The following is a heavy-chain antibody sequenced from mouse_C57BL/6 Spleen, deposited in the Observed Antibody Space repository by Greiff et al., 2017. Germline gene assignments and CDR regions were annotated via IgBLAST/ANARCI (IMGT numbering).Heavy chain of an antibody. J-gene: IGHJ4*01. CDR3: ARSGDYDPYYAMDY. D-gene: IGHD2-4*01. CDR1: GYTFTDYY. V-gene: IGHV1-19*01. CDR2: INPYNGGT. Sequence: VQLQQSGPVLVKPGASVKMSCKASGYTFTDYYMNWVKQSHGKSLEWIGVINPYNGGTSYNQKFKGKATLTVDKSSSTAYMELNSLTSEDSAVYYCARSGDYDPYYAMDYWGQGTSVTVSS.